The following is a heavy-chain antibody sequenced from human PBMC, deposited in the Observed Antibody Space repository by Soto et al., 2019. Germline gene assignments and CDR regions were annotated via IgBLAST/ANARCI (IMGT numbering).Heavy chain of an antibody. Sequence: GGSLRLSCAASGFTFSDYYMSWIRQAPGKGLEWVSYISSSGSTIYYADSVKGRFTISRDNAKNSLYLQMNSLRAEDTAVYYCARDWYCTNGVCYADAFDIWGQGTMVTVSS. J-gene: IGHJ3*02. CDR2: ISSSGSTI. D-gene: IGHD2-8*01. CDR3: ARDWYCTNGVCYADAFDI. V-gene: IGHV3-11*01. CDR1: GFTFSDYY.